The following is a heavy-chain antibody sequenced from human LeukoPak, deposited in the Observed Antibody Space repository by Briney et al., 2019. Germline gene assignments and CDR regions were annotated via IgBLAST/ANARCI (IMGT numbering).Heavy chain of an antibody. CDR3: ARGGMITHFDY. V-gene: IGHV3-33*01. J-gene: IGHJ4*02. D-gene: IGHD3-16*01. CDR1: GFTFSTYG. Sequence: PGGSLRLSCAASGFTFSTYGMHWVRQAPGKGLEWVAVIWYDGSNKYYADSVKGRLTISRDNSKNTLYLQMNSLRAEDTAVYYCARGGMITHFDYWGQGTLVTVSS. CDR2: IWYDGSNK.